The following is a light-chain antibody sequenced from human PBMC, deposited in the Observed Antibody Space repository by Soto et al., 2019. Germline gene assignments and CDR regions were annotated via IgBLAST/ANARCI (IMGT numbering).Light chain of an antibody. CDR2: GVK. CDR3: SSYTTSYFYV. V-gene: IGLV2-14*01. CDR1: GRDIGAYDY. Sequence: QSVLTQPASVSGSPGQSITISCTGSGRDIGAYDYVSWYQQHPGKAPKLLIYGVKNRPSGVSYRFSASKSAFTACLTISGLQAEDEAHYYCSSYTTSYFYVFGPGTKLTVL. J-gene: IGLJ1*01.